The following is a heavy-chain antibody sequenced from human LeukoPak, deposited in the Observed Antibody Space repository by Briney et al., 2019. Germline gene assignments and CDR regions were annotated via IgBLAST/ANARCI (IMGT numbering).Heavy chain of an antibody. Sequence: GGSLRLSCAASGFTFSSYSMNWVRQAPGKGLEWVSAISGSGGSTYYADSVKGRFTISRDNSKNTLYLQMNSLRAEDTAVYYCAKDRDRIAGLIYFDYWGQGTLVTVSS. V-gene: IGHV3-23*01. CDR3: AKDRDRIAGLIYFDY. J-gene: IGHJ4*02. D-gene: IGHD6-13*01. CDR2: ISGSGGST. CDR1: GFTFSSYS.